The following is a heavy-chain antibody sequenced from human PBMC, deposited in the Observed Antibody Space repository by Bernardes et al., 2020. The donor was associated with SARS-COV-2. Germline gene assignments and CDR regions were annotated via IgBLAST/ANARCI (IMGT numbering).Heavy chain of an antibody. Sequence: GGSLRLSCAASGFTFSSYWMHWVRQAPGKGLVWVSRINSDGSSTSYADSVKGRFTISRDNAKNTLYLQMNSLRAEDTAVYYCARDCSSTSCSASYWYFDLWGRGTLVTVSS. V-gene: IGHV3-74*01. CDR1: GFTFSSYW. J-gene: IGHJ2*01. CDR2: INSDGSST. CDR3: ARDCSSTSCSASYWYFDL. D-gene: IGHD2-2*01.